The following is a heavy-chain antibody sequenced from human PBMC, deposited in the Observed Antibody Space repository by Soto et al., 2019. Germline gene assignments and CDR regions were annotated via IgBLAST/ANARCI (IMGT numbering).Heavy chain of an antibody. V-gene: IGHV4-4*02. CDR1: GGSISSSNW. CDR3: ARSKYSSSSVFNWFDP. Sequence: QVQLQESGPGLVKPSGTLSLTCAVSGGSISSSNWWSWVRQPPGKGLEWIGEIYHSGSTNYNPSLKSRVTRSVDKSKNQFSLKLSSVTAADTAVYYCARSKYSSSSVFNWFDPWGQGTLVTVSS. D-gene: IGHD6-6*01. CDR2: IYHSGST. J-gene: IGHJ5*02.